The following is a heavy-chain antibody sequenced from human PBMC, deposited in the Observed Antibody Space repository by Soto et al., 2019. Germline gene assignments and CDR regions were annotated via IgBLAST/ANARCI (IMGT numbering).Heavy chain of an antibody. CDR3: ARGSTVAAVLFDY. CDR2: IYYGGST. D-gene: IGHD2-15*01. Sequence: SETLSLTCTVSGDSISSGGYYWSWIRQHPGKGLEWIGYIYYGGSTYYNPSLKSRVIISVDTSKNQFSLKLSSVTAADTAVYYCARGSTVAAVLFDYWGQGTLVTVSS. J-gene: IGHJ4*02. CDR1: GDSISSGGYY. V-gene: IGHV4-31*03.